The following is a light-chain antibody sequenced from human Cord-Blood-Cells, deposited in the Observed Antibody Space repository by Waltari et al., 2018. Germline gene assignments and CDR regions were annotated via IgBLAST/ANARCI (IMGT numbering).Light chain of an antibody. J-gene: IGKJ1*01. CDR3: MQSIQLPRT. CDR2: EVS. Sequence: IVMTQTPLSLSVTPGQPPSISCKSSQSLLHSHGKTYLYWYLQKPGQSPQLLIYEVSNRVSGVPERFRGSGSGTDFTLKISRVEAEDVGVYYCMQSIQLPRTFGQGTKVEIK. V-gene: IGKV2D-29*02. CDR1: QSLLHSHGKTY.